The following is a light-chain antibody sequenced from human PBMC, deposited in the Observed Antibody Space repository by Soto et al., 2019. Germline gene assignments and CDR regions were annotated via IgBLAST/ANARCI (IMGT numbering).Light chain of an antibody. J-gene: IGLJ1*01. CDR2: GNG. Sequence: GAPGQRVTISCTGSSSNIGAGYDVHWYQQLPGTAPKLLIYGNGNRPSGVPDRFSGSKSGTSASLAITGLQAEDEADYYCQSYDSSLSGSEVFGTGTKVTVL. CDR1: SSNIGAGYD. V-gene: IGLV1-40*01. CDR3: QSYDSSLSGSEV.